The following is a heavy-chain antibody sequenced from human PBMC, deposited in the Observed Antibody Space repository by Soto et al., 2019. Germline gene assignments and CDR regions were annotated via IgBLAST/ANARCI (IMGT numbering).Heavy chain of an antibody. CDR2: INAGNGNT. J-gene: IGHJ4*02. CDR1: GYTFTSYA. V-gene: IGHV1-3*01. CDR3: ARDVGATGD. Sequence: QVQLVQSGAEVKKPGASVKVSCKASGYTFTSYAMHWVRQAPGQRLEWMGWINAGNGNTKYSQKFQGSGPITRETSASAAYMELSRLRSEDTAVYYVARDVGATGDWGQGTLVTVAS. D-gene: IGHD1-26*01.